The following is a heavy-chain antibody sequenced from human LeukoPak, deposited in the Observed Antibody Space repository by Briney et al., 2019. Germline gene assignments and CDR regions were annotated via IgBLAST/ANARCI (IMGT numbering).Heavy chain of an antibody. J-gene: IGHJ5*02. Sequence: NPSETLSLTCTVSGDSISSYYWSWIRQPAGKGLEWIGRIYTSGSTSYNPSLKSRVTISVDTSKNQFSLKLSSVTAADTAVYYCARHDSGSGYYYRFDPWGQGTLVTVSS. CDR2: IYTSGST. D-gene: IGHD3-22*01. V-gene: IGHV4-4*07. CDR1: GDSISSYY. CDR3: ARHDSGSGYYYRFDP.